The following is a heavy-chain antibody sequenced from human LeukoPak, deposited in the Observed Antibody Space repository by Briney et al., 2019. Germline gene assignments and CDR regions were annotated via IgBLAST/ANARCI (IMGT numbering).Heavy chain of an antibody. CDR2: ISSAGGNI. D-gene: IGHD5-18*01. CDR3: AKDTAMVTGY. Sequence: PGGSLRLSCAASGFTFRSYGLSWFRQAPGKGLEWVSYISSAGGNINYADSVKGRFIISRDNGKNSLYLQMNSLRAEDTAVYYCAKDTAMVTGYWGQGTLVTVSS. V-gene: IGHV3-48*01. J-gene: IGHJ4*02. CDR1: GFTFRSYG.